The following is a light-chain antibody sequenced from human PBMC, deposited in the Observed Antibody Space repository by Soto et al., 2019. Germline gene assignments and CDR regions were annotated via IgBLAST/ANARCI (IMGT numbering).Light chain of an antibody. V-gene: IGKV3-20*01. Sequence: TQSPSTLSASVGDRVTITCRASQSISSWLAWYQQKPGQAPRLLIYGASSRATGIPDRFSGSGSGTDFTLTISRLEPEDFAVYYCQQCGSSSWTFGQGTKVEIK. CDR3: QQCGSSSWT. J-gene: IGKJ1*01. CDR2: GAS. CDR1: QSISSW.